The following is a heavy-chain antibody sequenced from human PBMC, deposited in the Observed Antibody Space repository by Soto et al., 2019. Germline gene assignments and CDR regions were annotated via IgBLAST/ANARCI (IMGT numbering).Heavy chain of an antibody. J-gene: IGHJ3*02. CDR1: GITFSSYA. Sequence: EVQLLESGGGLVQPGGSLRLSCAASGITFSSYAMTWVRQAPGKGLEWVSAISGSGGTTYYEDSVKGRFTISRDNSKNTLYLQMNSLRPEDTAVYYCAKDPTWLVEGTFDIWDQGTMVTVSS. CDR2: ISGSGGTT. CDR3: AKDPTWLVEGTFDI. V-gene: IGHV3-23*01. D-gene: IGHD6-19*01.